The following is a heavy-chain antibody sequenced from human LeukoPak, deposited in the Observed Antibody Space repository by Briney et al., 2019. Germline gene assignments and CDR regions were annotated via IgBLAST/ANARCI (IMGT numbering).Heavy chain of an antibody. CDR2: FDPEDGET. J-gene: IGHJ6*02. Sequence: ASVEVSCKVSGYTLTELSMHWVRQAPGKGLEWMGGFDPEDGETIYAQKFQGRVTMTEDTSTDTAYMELSSLRSEDTAVYYCATRPRRDYYYGMDVWGQGTTVTVSS. CDR1: GYTLTELS. V-gene: IGHV1-24*01. CDR3: ATRPRRDYYYGMDV.